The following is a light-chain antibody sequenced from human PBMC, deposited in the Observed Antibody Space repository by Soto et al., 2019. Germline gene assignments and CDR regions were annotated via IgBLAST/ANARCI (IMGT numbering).Light chain of an antibody. CDR2: GNS. V-gene: IGLV1-40*01. CDR1: SSNIGAGYD. J-gene: IGLJ2*01. Sequence: QPVLTQPPSVSGAPGQRVTISCTGSSSNIGAGYDVHWYRQLPGTAPKLLIHGNSNRPSGVPDRISGSKSGTSASLAITGLQAKDEADYYCQSYDSSLSGVVFGGGTKLTVL. CDR3: QSYDSSLSGVV.